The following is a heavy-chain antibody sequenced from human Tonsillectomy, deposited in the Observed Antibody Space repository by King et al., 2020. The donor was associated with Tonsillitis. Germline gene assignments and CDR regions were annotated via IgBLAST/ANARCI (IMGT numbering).Heavy chain of an antibody. CDR3: ASTSERHDHGTCAHYDSNCFDT. CDR2: TNHTGST. V-gene: IGHV4-34*01. Sequence: VQLQQWGAGLLKPSETLSLTCAVYGGSFSDYYWSWIRQPPGKGLEWIGETNHTGSTNYKPSLKSRVTISVDTSKNQFSLKLSSVTAADTAVYYCASTSERHDHGTCAHYDSNCFDTWGQGTLVTVSS. CDR1: GGSFSDYY. J-gene: IGHJ5*02. D-gene: IGHD4/OR15-4a*01.